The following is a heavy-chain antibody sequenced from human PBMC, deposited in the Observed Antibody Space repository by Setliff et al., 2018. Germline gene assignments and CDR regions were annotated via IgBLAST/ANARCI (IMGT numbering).Heavy chain of an antibody. Sequence: PSETLSLSCVATGFPFRDYEMHWVRQAPGKGLEWVTFMRYDGSGGGTYYADSVKGRFIVSRDNSKNTLYLQMNSLRVEDTALYYCAKSSGSSSSTNLEYLGPGTLVTVSS. CDR1: GFPFRDYE. J-gene: IGHJ4*02. V-gene: IGHV3-30*02. CDR2: MRYDGSGGGT. CDR3: AKSSGSSSSTNLEY. D-gene: IGHD6-6*01.